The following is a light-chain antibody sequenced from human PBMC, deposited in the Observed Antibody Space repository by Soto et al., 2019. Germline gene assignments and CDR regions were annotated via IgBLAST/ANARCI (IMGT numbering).Light chain of an antibody. V-gene: IGKV1-39*01. CDR3: QQSYNTPWT. CDR2: AAS. CDR1: QSIGRN. Sequence: QSIGRNLNWYLQKPGKAPKLLVYAASLLHTGVPSRFSGGGSGTAFTLTISSLQPEDSATYYCQQSYNTPWTFGQGTKVDIK. J-gene: IGKJ1*01.